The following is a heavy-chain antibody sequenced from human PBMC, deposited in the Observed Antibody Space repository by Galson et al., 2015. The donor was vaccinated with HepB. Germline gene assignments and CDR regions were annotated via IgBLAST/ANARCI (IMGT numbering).Heavy chain of an antibody. CDR2: TYYRSKWYN. V-gene: IGHV6-1*01. Sequence: CAISGDSVSNKNTAWNWIRQSPLRGLEWLGRTYYRSKWYNNYAVSVKSRITINPDTSKNQFSPQLNSVTPEDTAVYYCAALGPPLDYWGQGILVTVSS. J-gene: IGHJ4*02. CDR3: AALGPPLDY. CDR1: GDSVSNKNTA.